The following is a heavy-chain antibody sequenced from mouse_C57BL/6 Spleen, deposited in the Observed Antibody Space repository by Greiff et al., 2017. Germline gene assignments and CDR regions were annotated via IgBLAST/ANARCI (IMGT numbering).Heavy chain of an antibody. D-gene: IGHD2-4*01. Sequence: QVQLQQSGAELARPGASVKLSCKASGYTFTSYGISWVKQRTGQGLEWIGEIYPRSGNTYYNEKFKGKATLTADKSSSTAYMELRSLTSEDSAVYFCARSNYDYDEDYAMDYWGQGTSVTVSS. CDR2: IYPRSGNT. V-gene: IGHV1-81*01. CDR1: GYTFTSYG. CDR3: ARSNYDYDEDYAMDY. J-gene: IGHJ4*01.